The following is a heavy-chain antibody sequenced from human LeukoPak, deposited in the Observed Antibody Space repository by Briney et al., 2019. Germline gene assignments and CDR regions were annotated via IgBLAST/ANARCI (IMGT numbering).Heavy chain of an antibody. D-gene: IGHD2-15*01. CDR1: GLTFSSHG. Sequence: PGRSLRLSCAASGLTFSSHGMLWVRQAPGKGLEWVALIWYDGSNKYYADSVKGRFTISRDNSKNMLYLQMNSLRAEDTAVYYCARLKGSYFDCWGQGTLVTVSS. CDR3: ARLKGSYFDC. CDR2: IWYDGSNK. J-gene: IGHJ4*02. V-gene: IGHV3-33*01.